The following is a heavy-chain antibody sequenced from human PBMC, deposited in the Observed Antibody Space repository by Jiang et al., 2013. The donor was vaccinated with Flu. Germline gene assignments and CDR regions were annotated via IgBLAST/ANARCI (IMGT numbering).Heavy chain of an antibody. CDR3: ARALSENHDAFDI. D-gene: IGHD1-14*01. CDR1: GYNFIMYY. V-gene: IGHV1-46*01. Sequence: KPGASVKLSCKASGYNFIMYYIHWVRQAPGQGLEWVGIVNPTDGTKNYAQRFQDRVTLTRDTSTNTVYLELSSLRFDDTGIFYCARALSENHDAFDIWGRGTVVTVSA. J-gene: IGHJ3*02. CDR2: VNPTDGTK.